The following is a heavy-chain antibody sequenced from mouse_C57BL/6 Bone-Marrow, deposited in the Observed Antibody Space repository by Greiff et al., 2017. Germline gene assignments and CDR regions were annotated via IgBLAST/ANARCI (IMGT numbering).Heavy chain of an antibody. D-gene: IGHD1-1*01. CDR3: ARSGTTVVATGYFDV. V-gene: IGHV1-72*01. CDR1: FTSYW. CDR2: IDPNSGGT. Sequence: FTSYWMHWVKQRPGRGLEWIGRIDPNSGGTKYNEKFKSKATLTVDKPSSTAYMQLRSLTSEDSAVYYCARSGTTVVATGYFDVWGTGTTVTVSS. J-gene: IGHJ1*03.